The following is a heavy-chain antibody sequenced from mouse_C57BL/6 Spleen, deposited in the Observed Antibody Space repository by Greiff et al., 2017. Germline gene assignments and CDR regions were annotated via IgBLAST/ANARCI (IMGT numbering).Heavy chain of an antibody. CDR2: ISSGSSTI. J-gene: IGHJ3*01. Sequence: DVHLVESGGGLVKPGGSLKLSCAASGFTFSDYGMHWVRQAPEKGLVWVAYISSGSSTIYYADTVKGRFTISRDNAKNTLFLQMTSLRSEDTAMYYCARLAYWGQGTLVTVSA. CDR1: GFTFSDYG. CDR3: ARLAY. V-gene: IGHV5-17*01.